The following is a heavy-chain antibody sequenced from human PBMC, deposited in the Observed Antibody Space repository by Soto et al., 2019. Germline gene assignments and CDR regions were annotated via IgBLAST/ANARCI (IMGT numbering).Heavy chain of an antibody. CDR1: GFTFSNYT. D-gene: IGHD3-10*01. V-gene: IGHV3-30*04. CDR2: ISYDEIDK. CDR3: AGRSGSSDY. J-gene: IGHJ4*02. Sequence: PGGSLRLSCAASGFTFSNYTMHWVRQAPGKGLEWVALISYDEIDKYFADAVKGRFTISRDNSKNTLYLQMDSLRAEDTAVYYWAGRSGSSDYWGRGTLVTVSS.